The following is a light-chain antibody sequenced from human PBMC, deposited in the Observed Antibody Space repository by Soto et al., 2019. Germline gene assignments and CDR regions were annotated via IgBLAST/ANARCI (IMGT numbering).Light chain of an antibody. Sequence: SYELAQSPSVSVAPGQTARITCGGNNIGSKNGHWFQQRPGQAPVLVVFDDDDRPSGIPDRFSGSSSGNTATLTISRVEAGDEADYYCQVWDSSVLHHVFGTGTKVTVL. V-gene: IGLV3-21*02. CDR2: DDD. CDR3: QVWDSSVLHHV. J-gene: IGLJ1*01. CDR1: NIGSKN.